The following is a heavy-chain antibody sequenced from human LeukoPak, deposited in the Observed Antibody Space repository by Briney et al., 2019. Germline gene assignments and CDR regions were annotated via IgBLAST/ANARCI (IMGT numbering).Heavy chain of an antibody. CDR1: GDSLSSSTCN. Sequence: SQTLSLTCKVSGDSLSSSTCNWSWIRQPPGKGLEWIGYISQSGNSYFTPSLKSRATISVDRSKNQFSLTLTSVTAADTAVYYCARDQVDYDTPDHFDYWGKGTLVTVSS. D-gene: IGHD3-22*01. V-gene: IGHV4-30-2*01. J-gene: IGHJ4*02. CDR3: ARDQVDYDTPDHFDY. CDR2: ISQSGNS.